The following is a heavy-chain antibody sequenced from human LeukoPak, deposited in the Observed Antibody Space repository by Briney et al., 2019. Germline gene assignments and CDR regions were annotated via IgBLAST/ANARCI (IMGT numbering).Heavy chain of an antibody. CDR2: IRNDGSNI. J-gene: IGHJ4*02. V-gene: IGHV3-7*04. D-gene: IGHD3-10*01. CDR3: ARDGSGRDFSLDY. CDR1: GFDIRHYY. Sequence: GGSLRLSCVASGFDIRHYYMSWVRQAPGKGLEWVADIRNDGSNIYNVDSVRGRFTISRDNAKNSLFLQMNSLKDEDTAVYYCARDGSGRDFSLDYWGQGALVTVSS.